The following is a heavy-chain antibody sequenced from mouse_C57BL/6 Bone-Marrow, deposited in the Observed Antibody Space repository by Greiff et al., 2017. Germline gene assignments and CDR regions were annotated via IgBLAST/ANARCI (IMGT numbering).Heavy chain of an antibody. Sequence: EVQLQQSGPELVKPGASVKISCKASGYTFTDYYMNWVKQSHGKSLEWIGDINPNNGGTSYNQKFKGKATLTVDKSSSTAYMELRSLTSEDSAVYYCARRRSIYDGYPWGQGTLVTVSA. J-gene: IGHJ3*01. D-gene: IGHD2-3*01. CDR1: GYTFTDYY. CDR3: ARRRSIYDGYP. V-gene: IGHV1-26*01. CDR2: INPNNGGT.